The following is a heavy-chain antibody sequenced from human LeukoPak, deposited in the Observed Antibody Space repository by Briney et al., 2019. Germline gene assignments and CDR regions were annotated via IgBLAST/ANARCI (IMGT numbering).Heavy chain of an antibody. CDR1: GGTFTGYY. D-gene: IGHD2-21*02. V-gene: IGHV1-2*02. J-gene: IGHJ4*02. Sequence: VASVKVSCKASGGTFTGYYMHWVRQAPGQGLEWMGWINPNSGGTNYAQKFQGRVTMTRDTSISTAYMELSRLRSDDTAVYYCARDLLSDTPDYWGQGTLVTVSS. CDR3: ARDLLSDTPDY. CDR2: INPNSGGT.